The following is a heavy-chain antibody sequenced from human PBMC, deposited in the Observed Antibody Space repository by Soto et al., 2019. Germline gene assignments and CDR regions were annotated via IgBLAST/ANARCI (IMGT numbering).Heavy chain of an antibody. CDR2: ISSSSSYI. V-gene: IGHV3-21*01. J-gene: IGHJ6*02. CDR1: GFTFSSYS. CDR3: ARDRANYDFWSGYLYGMDV. Sequence: GGSLRLSCAASGFTFSSYSMNWVRQAPGKGLEWVSSISSSSSYIYYADSVKGRFTISRDNAKNSLYLQMNSLRAEDTAVYYCARDRANYDFWSGYLYGMDVWGQGTTVTVSS. D-gene: IGHD3-3*01.